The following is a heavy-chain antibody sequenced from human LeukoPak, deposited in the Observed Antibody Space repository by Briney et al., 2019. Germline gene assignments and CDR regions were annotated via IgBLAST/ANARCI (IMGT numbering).Heavy chain of an antibody. J-gene: IGHJ5*02. CDR1: GYTFTSYA. CDR2: INAGNGNT. Sequence: ASVKVSCKASGYTFTSYAMHWVRQAPGQRPEWMGWINAGNGNTKYSQKFQGRVTITRDTSASTAYMELSSLRSEDTAVYYCARVGYDRPGGWFDPWGQGTLVTVSS. V-gene: IGHV1-3*01. D-gene: IGHD3-22*01. CDR3: ARVGYDRPGGWFDP.